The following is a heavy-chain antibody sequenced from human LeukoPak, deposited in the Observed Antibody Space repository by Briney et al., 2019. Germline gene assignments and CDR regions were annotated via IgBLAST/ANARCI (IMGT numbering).Heavy chain of an antibody. V-gene: IGHV1-46*01. D-gene: IGHD2-8*01. CDR2: INPSGGST. CDR1: GYTFTSYY. Sequence: GASVEVSCKASGYTFTSYYMHWVRQAPGQGLEWMGIINPSGGSTSYAQKFQGRVTMTRDTSTSTVYMELSSLRSEDTAVYYCARHPLTNDAFDIWGQGTMVTVSS. CDR3: ARHPLTNDAFDI. J-gene: IGHJ3*02.